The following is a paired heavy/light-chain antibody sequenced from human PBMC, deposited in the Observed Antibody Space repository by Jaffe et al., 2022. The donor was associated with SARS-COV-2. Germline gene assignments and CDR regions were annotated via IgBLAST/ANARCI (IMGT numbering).Heavy chain of an antibody. CDR2: FRGNPDSYTT. Sequence: EVQLVESGGGLVQPGGSLRLSCAASGFTVSDHYMDWVRQAPGKGLEWVGRFRGNPDSYTTEYAASVKGRFIISSDASKNSLYLQMNNLKTEDTAVYYCATRVVTDFEYWGQGTLVTVSS. D-gene: IGHD2-21*02. CDR1: GFTVSDHY. V-gene: IGHV3-72*01. J-gene: IGHJ4*02. CDR3: ATRVVTDFEY.
Light chain of an antibody. CDR1: QGIASG. CDR3: QQRNSYPIT. CDR2: AAS. J-gene: IGKJ5*01. V-gene: IGKV1-9*01. Sequence: DIQLTQSPSSLSAFVGDRVTITCRASQGIASGLAWFQQKPGKAPNLLIYAASTLQSGVPSRFSGSSSGTEFTLTISSLQPEDSATYYCQQRNSYPITFGQGTRLEIK.